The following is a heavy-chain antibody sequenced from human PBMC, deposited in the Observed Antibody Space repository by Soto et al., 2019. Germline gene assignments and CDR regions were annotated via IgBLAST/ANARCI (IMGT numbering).Heavy chain of an antibody. D-gene: IGHD2-8*01. CDR2: IKQDGSEK. CDR1: GFTFSSYW. J-gene: IGHJ4*02. CDR3: ARVRSLDIVLMVYAVGFDY. Sequence: GGSLRLSCAASGFTFSSYWMSWVRQAPGKGLEWVANIKQDGSEKYYVDSVKGRFTISRDNAKNSLYLQMNSLRAEDTAVYYCARVRSLDIVLMVYAVGFDYWGQGTLVTVSS. V-gene: IGHV3-7*01.